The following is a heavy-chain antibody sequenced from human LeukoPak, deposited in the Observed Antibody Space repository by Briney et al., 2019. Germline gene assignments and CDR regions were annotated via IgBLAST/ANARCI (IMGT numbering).Heavy chain of an antibody. Sequence: GGSLRLSCAASGFTFSSYAMSWVRQAPGKGLEWVSGVSGSGGSTYYADSVKGRFTISRDNSKNTLYLQMNSLRAEDTAVYYCAKDLDIVATITGNWGQGTLVTVPS. D-gene: IGHD5-12*01. V-gene: IGHV3-23*01. J-gene: IGHJ4*02. CDR2: VSGSGGST. CDR3: AKDLDIVATITGN. CDR1: GFTFSSYA.